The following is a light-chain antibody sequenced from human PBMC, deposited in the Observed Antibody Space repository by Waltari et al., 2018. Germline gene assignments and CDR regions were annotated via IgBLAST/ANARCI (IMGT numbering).Light chain of an antibody. CDR2: TAS. V-gene: IGKV1-9*01. Sequence: GDRVTLTCRASQDISRYLSWYQQKPGKGPNLLIYTASTLQSGVPSRFSGSRSGTEFTLTISSLQPEDFATYYCQQLNSYPLTFGQGTRLDIK. CDR3: QQLNSYPLT. J-gene: IGKJ5*01. CDR1: QDISRY.